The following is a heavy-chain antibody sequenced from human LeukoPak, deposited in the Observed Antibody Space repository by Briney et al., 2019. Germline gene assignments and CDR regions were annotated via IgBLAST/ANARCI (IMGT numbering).Heavy chain of an antibody. CDR1: GGSISSGGYY. CDR2: IYYSGST. V-gene: IGHV4-31*03. CDR3: ARDCGSYGRRGWFDP. D-gene: IGHD5-18*01. Sequence: PSETLSLTCTVSGGSISSGGYYWSWIRQHPGKGLEWIGYIYYSGSTYYNPSLKSRVTISVDTSKNQFSLKLSSVTAADTAVYCCARDCGSYGRRGWFDPWGQGTLVTVSS. J-gene: IGHJ5*02.